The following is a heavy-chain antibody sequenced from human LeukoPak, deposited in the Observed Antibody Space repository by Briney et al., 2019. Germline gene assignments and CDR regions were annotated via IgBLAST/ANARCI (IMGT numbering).Heavy chain of an antibody. J-gene: IGHJ6*02. CDR3: AREDLKGMDV. CDR2: ISSSSSYI. V-gene: IGHV3-21*01. Sequence: GGSLRLSCAASGFTFSSYSMNWVRQAPGKGLEWVSSISSSSSYIYYADSVKGRFTISRDNAKNSLYLQMNSLRAEDTAAYYCAREDLKGMDVWGQGTTVTVSS. CDR1: GFTFSSYS.